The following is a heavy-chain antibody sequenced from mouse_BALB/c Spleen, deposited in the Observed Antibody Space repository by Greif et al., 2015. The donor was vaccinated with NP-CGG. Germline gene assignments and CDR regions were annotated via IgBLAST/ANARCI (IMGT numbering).Heavy chain of an antibody. J-gene: IGHJ4*01. V-gene: IGHV2-4-1*01. CDR2: IWSGGST. Sequence: VQRVESGPGLVQPSQSLSITCTVSGFSLTSYGVHWVRQSPGKGLEWLGVIWSGGSTDYNAAFISRLSISKDNSKSQVFFKMNSLQADDTAIYYCARTARATYYAMDYWGQGTSVTVSS. CDR3: ARTARATYYAMDY. CDR1: GFSLTSYG. D-gene: IGHD3-1*01.